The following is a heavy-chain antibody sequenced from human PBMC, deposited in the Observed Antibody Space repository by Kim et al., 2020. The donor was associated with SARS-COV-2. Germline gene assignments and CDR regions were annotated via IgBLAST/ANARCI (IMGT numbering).Heavy chain of an antibody. CDR1: GFTFSSYA. J-gene: IGHJ5*02. V-gene: IGHV3-30*04. Sequence: GGSLRLSCAASGFTFSSYAMHWVRQAPGKGLEWVAVISYDGSNKYYADSVKGRFTISRDNSKNTLYLQMNSLRAEDTAVYYCARDLKAAAGTGPCSPWG. CDR2: ISYDGSNK. CDR3: ARDLKAAAGTGPCSP. D-gene: IGHD6-13*01.